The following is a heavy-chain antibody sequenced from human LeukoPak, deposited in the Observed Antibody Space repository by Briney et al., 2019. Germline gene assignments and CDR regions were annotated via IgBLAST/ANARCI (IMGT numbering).Heavy chain of an antibody. J-gene: IGHJ3*02. CDR2: ISSSSSCI. CDR3: ASIAAAAGTADDAFDI. Sequence: GGSLRLSCAASGFTFSSYSMNWVRQAPGKGLEWVSSISSSSSCIYYADSVKGRFTISRDNAKNSLYLQMNSLRAEDTAVYYCASIAAAAGTADDAFDIWGQGTMVTVSS. CDR1: GFTFSSYS. V-gene: IGHV3-21*01. D-gene: IGHD6-13*01.